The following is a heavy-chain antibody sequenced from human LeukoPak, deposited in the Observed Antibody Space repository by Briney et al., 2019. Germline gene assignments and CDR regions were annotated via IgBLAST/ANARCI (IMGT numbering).Heavy chain of an antibody. CDR2: IWYDGSNK. CDR3: AREGGRYGSGFNWFDP. J-gene: IGHJ5*02. CDR1: GFTFSSHG. V-gene: IGHV3-33*01. Sequence: GGSLRLSCAASGFTFSSHGMHWVRQAPGKGLEGVAVIWYDGSNKYYADSVKGRFTISRDNSKNTLYLQMNSLRAEDTAVYYCAREGGRYGSGFNWFDPWGQGTLVTVSS. D-gene: IGHD3-10*01.